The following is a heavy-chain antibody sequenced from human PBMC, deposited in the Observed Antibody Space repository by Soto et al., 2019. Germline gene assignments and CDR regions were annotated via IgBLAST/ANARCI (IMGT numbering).Heavy chain of an antibody. D-gene: IGHD2-2*01. V-gene: IGHV4-34*01. J-gene: IGHJ4*02. Sequence: KTSETLSLTCGVNDGSLNGYFWSWIRQSPGKGLEWIGEINPSGSTSHNPSLKSRVTLSIDTSKNQFSLRLSSVTAADSAIYYCARRGRYCSSRTSCYFYFDSWVQGTLVTVSS. CDR1: DGSLNGYF. CDR3: ARRGRYCSSRTSCYFYFDS. CDR2: INPSGST.